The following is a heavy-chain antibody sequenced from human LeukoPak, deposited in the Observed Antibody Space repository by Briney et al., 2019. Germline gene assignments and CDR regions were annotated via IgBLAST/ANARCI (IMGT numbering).Heavy chain of an antibody. D-gene: IGHD2-21*02. CDR2: LNAGNGIT. V-gene: IGHV1-3*01. CDR1: GYTFTNYA. Sequence: ASVKVSYKASGYTFTNYAIHWVRQAPGQRLEWMGWLNAGNGITKRSQKFQDRVAITRDTSASTAYMELSSLRSEDTAVYYCARDLDRDEYGDFTDYWGQGTLVTVSS. CDR3: ARDLDRDEYGDFTDY. J-gene: IGHJ4*02.